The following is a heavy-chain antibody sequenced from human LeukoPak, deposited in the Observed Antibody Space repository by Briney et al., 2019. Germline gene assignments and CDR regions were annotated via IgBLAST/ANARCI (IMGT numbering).Heavy chain of an antibody. Sequence: SGESLKISCKGSGYSFTSYWIGWVRQMPGKGLEWMGIIYPGDSDTRYSPSFQGQVTISADKSISTAYLQWSSLKASDTAMYYCARRISNKWSYDRYFDYWGQGTLVTVSS. J-gene: IGHJ4*02. CDR2: IYPGDSDT. CDR3: ARRISNKWSYDRYFDY. D-gene: IGHD1-26*01. CDR1: GYSFTSYW. V-gene: IGHV5-51*01.